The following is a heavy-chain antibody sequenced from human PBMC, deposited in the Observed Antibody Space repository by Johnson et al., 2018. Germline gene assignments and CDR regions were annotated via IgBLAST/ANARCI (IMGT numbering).Heavy chain of an antibody. CDR1: GGSISSYY. D-gene: IGHD2-21*02. Sequence: QVQLQESGPGLVKPSETLSLTCTVSGGSISSYYWSWIRQPPGKGLEWIGYIYYSGSTNYNPSLESRVTISVDTSKNQFSLKLRSVTAADTAVYYCARSGELVVTAIPSYYYYYGMDVWGKGTTVTVSS. J-gene: IGHJ6*04. V-gene: IGHV4-59*01. CDR2: IYYSGST. CDR3: ARSGELVVTAIPSYYYYYGMDV.